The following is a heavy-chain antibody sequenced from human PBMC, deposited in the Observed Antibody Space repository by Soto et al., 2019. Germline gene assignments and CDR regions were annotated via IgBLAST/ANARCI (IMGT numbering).Heavy chain of an antibody. V-gene: IGHV1-18*01. J-gene: IGHJ4*02. CDR2: INPYNVNT. Sequence: QVQLVQSGAEVKKPGASVKVSCKASGYTFTSYGITWVRQAPGQGLEWMGWINPYNVNTKYAQQLQGRVTMTTDTSTSTAYMELRSLRSDDTAVYYCARDAAVGLFDYWGQGTLVTVSS. CDR3: ARDAAVGLFDY. D-gene: IGHD1-26*01. CDR1: GYTFTSYG.